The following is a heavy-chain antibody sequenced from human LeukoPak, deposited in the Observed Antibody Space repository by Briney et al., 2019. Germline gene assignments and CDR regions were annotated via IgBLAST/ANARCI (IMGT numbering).Heavy chain of an antibody. CDR2: ISISGDTT. D-gene: IGHD4-17*01. Sequence: QPGWSLRLSCGASGFTFSSHAMTWVRQAPGKGLEWVSAISISGDTTYYADAVKGRFTISRDNSKNTVYLQMNSQRAEDTAVYYCANEIRPNDYWGQGTLVTVSS. CDR3: ANEIRPNDY. V-gene: IGHV3-23*01. CDR1: GFTFSSHA. J-gene: IGHJ4*02.